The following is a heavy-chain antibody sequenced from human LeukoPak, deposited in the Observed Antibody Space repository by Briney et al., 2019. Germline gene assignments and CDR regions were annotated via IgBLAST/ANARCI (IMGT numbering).Heavy chain of an antibody. D-gene: IGHD6-19*01. J-gene: IGHJ4*02. V-gene: IGHV3-30*02. CDR1: GFTLSSYG. CDR3: AKDLGSGWTTGPHQYFDY. Sequence: PGGSLRLSCAASGFTLSSYGMHWVRQAPGKGLEWVAFIRYDGSNKYYADSVKGRFTISRDNSKNTLYLQMSSLRAEDTAVYYCAKDLGSGWTTGPHQYFDYWGQGTLVTVSS. CDR2: IRYDGSNK.